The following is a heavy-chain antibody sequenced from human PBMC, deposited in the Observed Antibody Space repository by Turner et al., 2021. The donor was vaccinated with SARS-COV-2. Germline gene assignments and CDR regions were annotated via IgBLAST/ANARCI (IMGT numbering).Heavy chain of an antibody. J-gene: IGHJ6*02. Sequence: EVQLVESGGGLPKPGVPLRLSGAAAGFTLSSYSMNWVPQAPGKGLEWVSSISSSSSYIYYADSVKGRFTISRDNAKNSLYLQMNSLRAEDTAVYYCASIAAADPKYYHYYGMDVWGQGTTVTVSS. V-gene: IGHV3-21*01. D-gene: IGHD6-13*01. CDR3: ASIAAADPKYYHYYGMDV. CDR1: GFTLSSYS. CDR2: ISSSSSYI.